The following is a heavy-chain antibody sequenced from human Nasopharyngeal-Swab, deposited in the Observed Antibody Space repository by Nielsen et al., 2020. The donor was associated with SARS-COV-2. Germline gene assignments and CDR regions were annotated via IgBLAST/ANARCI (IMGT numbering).Heavy chain of an antibody. D-gene: IGHD3-22*01. V-gene: IGHV1-46*01. Sequence: ASVKVSCKASGYTFTSYYMHWVRQAPGQGLEWMGIINPSGGSTSYAQKFQGRVTMTEDTSTDTAYMELSSLRSEDTAVYYCATDWNYDNSLDYWGQGTLVTVSS. CDR3: ATDWNYDNSLDY. CDR1: GYTFTSYY. J-gene: IGHJ4*02. CDR2: INPSGGST.